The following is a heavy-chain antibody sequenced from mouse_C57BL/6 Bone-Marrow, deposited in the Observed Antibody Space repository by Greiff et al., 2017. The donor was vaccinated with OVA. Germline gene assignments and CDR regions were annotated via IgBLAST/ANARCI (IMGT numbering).Heavy chain of an antibody. CDR2: IYPSDSET. Sequence: VQLQQPGAELVRPGSSVKLSCKASGYTFTSYWMDWVKQRPGQGLEWIGNIYPSDSETHYNQKFKDKATLTVDKSSSTAYMQLSSLTSEDSAVYYCARGGRAWFAYWGQGTLVTVSA. J-gene: IGHJ3*01. CDR3: ARGGRAWFAY. CDR1: GYTFTSYW. V-gene: IGHV1-61*01.